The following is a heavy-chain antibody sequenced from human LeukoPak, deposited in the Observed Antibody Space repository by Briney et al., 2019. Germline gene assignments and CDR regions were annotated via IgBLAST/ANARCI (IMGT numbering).Heavy chain of an antibody. CDR3: ARGYYDFWSGLYYYYYMDV. J-gene: IGHJ6*03. CDR1: GGSISDYY. CDR2: MDYSGST. D-gene: IGHD3-3*01. Sequence: SETLSLTCTVSGGSISDYYWTWIRQSPGTGLEWIGYMDYSGSTAYNPSLKSRVTISVDTSKNQFSLKLSSVTAADTAVYYCARGYYDFWSGLYYYYYMDVWGKGTTVTVSS. V-gene: IGHV4-59*01.